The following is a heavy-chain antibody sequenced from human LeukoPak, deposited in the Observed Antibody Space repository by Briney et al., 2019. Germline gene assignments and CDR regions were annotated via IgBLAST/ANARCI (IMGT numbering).Heavy chain of an antibody. CDR1: GGSISSYY. J-gene: IGHJ6*03. D-gene: IGHD6-6*01. V-gene: IGHV4-4*09. CDR2: IYTSGSS. CDR3: ARLSSSARYYYYMDV. Sequence: SETLSLTCTVSGGSISSYYWSWIRQPPGKGLEWIGYIYTSGSSNYNPSLKSRVTISVDTSKNQFSLKLSSVTAADTAVYYCARLSSSARYYYYMDVWGKGTTVTVSS.